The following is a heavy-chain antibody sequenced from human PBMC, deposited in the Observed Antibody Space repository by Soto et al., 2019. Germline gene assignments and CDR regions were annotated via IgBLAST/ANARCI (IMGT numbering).Heavy chain of an antibody. CDR1: GFSLSSRY. J-gene: IGHJ1*01. D-gene: IGHD5-12*01. CDR3: AAGDRYNFFPK. Sequence: GGSLRLSCAASGFSLSSRYMSWVRQAPGKGLEWVSVFYVSGNTYYADSVKGRFTISRDNSKNTLDLQMISLRVEDTAVYYCAAGDRYNFFPKWGQGTLVTVSS. CDR2: FYVSGNT. V-gene: IGHV3-66*01.